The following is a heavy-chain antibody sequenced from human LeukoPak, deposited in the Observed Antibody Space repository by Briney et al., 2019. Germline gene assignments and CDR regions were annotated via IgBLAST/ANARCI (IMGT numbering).Heavy chain of an antibody. V-gene: IGHV4-4*07. CDR3: ARMPPVRGLRNLYFYYYMDV. Sequence: SETLSLTCTVSGASIDSYYWSWVRRPAGQSPEWIGRIHTSGTTNYNPSFKSRVIMSLDKPNNQFSLNVSSVTAADTGVYYCARMPPVRGLRNLYFYYYMDVWGRGTTVTV. CDR1: GASIDSYY. CDR2: IHTSGTT. D-gene: IGHD3-10*01. J-gene: IGHJ6*03.